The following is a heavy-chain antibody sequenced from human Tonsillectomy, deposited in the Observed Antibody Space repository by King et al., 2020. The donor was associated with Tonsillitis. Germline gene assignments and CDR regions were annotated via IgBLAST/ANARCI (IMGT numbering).Heavy chain of an antibody. CDR2: INPSGGST. D-gene: IGHD3-9*01. CDR1: GYTFTSYY. Sequence: QLVQSGAEVKKPGASVKVSCKASGYTFTSYYMHWVRQAPGQGLEWMGIINPSGGSTSYAQKFQGRVTMTRDTSTSTVYMELSSLRSEDTAVYYCARVVKYYAILTGYFPPEYFQHWGQGTLVTVSS. CDR3: ARVVKYYAILTGYFPPEYFQH. V-gene: IGHV1-46*01. J-gene: IGHJ1*01.